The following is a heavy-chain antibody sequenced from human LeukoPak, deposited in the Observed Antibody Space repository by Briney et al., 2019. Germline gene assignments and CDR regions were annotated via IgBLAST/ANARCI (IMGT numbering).Heavy chain of an antibody. CDR1: GYSISSGYY. Sequence: SETLSLTCAVSGYSISSGYYWGWIRQPPGKGLEWIGSIYHSGSTYYNPSLKSRVTISVDTSKDQFSLKLSSVTTADTAVYYCARVFDFWSGYPVDAFDIWGQGTMVTVSS. D-gene: IGHD3-3*01. J-gene: IGHJ3*02. V-gene: IGHV4-38-2*01. CDR2: IYHSGST. CDR3: ARVFDFWSGYPVDAFDI.